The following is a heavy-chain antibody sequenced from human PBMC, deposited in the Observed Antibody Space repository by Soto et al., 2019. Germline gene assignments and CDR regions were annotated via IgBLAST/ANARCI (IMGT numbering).Heavy chain of an antibody. D-gene: IGHD1-1*01. CDR2: IFYSENT. V-gene: IGHV4-39*01. Sequence: PSETLSLTCTVSGGSISSSSYYWGWIRQPPGKGLEWIGSIFYSENTYYNPSLKSRVTISVDKSSNQFSLKLSSVTAADTAVYYFARQERYGNSFDPWGQGTLVTVSS. CDR3: ARQERYGNSFDP. CDR1: GGSISSSSYY. J-gene: IGHJ5*02.